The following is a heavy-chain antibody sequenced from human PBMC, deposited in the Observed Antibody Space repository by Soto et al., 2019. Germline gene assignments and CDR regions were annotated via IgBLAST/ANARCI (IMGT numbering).Heavy chain of an antibody. D-gene: IGHD3-22*01. CDR3: ARESMIVVVITPSPYYYGMDV. Sequence: ASVKVSCKASGYTFTSYYMHWVRQAPGQGLEWMGIINPSGGSTSYAQKFQGRVTVTRDTSTSTVYMELSSLRSEDTAVYYCARESMIVVVITPSPYYYGMDVWGQGTTVTVSS. CDR1: GYTFTSYY. J-gene: IGHJ6*02. CDR2: INPSGGST. V-gene: IGHV1-46*01.